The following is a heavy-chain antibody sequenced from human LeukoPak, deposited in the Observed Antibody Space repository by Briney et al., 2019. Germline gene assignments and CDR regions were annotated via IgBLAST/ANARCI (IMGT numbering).Heavy chain of an antibody. CDR3: AKDRSRWEYYFDY. Sequence: PSETLSLTCAVYGGSFSGYYWSWIRQPPGKGLEWIGEINHSGSTNYNPSLKSRVTISVDTSKNQFSLKLSSVTAADTALYYCAKDRSRWEYYFDYWGQGTLVTVSS. CDR2: INHSGST. D-gene: IGHD1-26*01. V-gene: IGHV4-34*01. CDR1: GGSFSGYY. J-gene: IGHJ4*02.